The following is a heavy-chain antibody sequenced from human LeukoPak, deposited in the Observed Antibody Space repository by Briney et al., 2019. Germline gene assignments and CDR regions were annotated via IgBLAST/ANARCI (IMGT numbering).Heavy chain of an antibody. CDR2: ISYDGSNK. J-gene: IGHJ3*02. CDR3: AREAPVSAFDI. V-gene: IGHV3-30-3*01. CDR1: GFTFSSYA. Sequence: GGSLRLSCAASGFTFSSYAMHWVRQAPGKGLEWVAVISYDGSNKYYADSVKGRFTISRDNSKNTLYLQMNSLRAEGTAVYYCAREAPVSAFDIWGQGTMVTVSS.